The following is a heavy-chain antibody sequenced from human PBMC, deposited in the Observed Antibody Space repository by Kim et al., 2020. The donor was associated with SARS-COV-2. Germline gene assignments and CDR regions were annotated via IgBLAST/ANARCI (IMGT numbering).Heavy chain of an antibody. CDR3: AKDSYCSGGSCYPNYYGMDV. D-gene: IGHD2-15*01. Sequence: RFTISRDNSKNTLYLQMNSLRAEDTAVYYCAKDSYCSGGSCYPNYYGMDVWGQGTTVTVSS. J-gene: IGHJ6*02. V-gene: IGHV3-23*01.